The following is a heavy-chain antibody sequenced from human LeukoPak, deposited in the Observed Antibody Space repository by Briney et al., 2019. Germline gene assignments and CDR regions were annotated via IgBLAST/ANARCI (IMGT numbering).Heavy chain of an antibody. CDR1: GGSFSGYY. CDR2: INHSGST. J-gene: IGHJ4*02. Sequence: SETLSLTCAVYGGSFSGYYWSWIRQPPGKGLEWIGEINHSGSTNYNPSLKSRVTISVDTSKNQFSLKLSSVTAADTAVYYCARGYCSGGSCYSYFDYWGQGTLVTVSS. V-gene: IGHV4-34*01. D-gene: IGHD2-15*01. CDR3: ARGYCSGGSCYSYFDY.